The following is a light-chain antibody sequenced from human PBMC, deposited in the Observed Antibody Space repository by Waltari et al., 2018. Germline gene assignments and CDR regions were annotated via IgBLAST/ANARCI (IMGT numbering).Light chain of an antibody. Sequence: NFMLTQPHSVSESPGKTVTISCTRSSGSIASNYVQWYQQRPGSSPTPVIFEDDQRPSVVPDLFSGSIDSSSNSASLTISGLKTEDEADYYCQSYDSSDLWVFGGGTRLTVL. CDR1: SGSIASNY. V-gene: IGLV6-57*01. CDR3: QSYDSSDLWV. CDR2: EDD. J-gene: IGLJ3*02.